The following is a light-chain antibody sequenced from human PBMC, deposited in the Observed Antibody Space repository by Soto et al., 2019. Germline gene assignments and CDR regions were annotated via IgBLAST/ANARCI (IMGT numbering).Light chain of an antibody. J-gene: IGKJ1*01. CDR2: GAS. CDR1: QSVGGN. V-gene: IGKV3-15*01. Sequence: ILMTQSPATLSVSLGETATISCRASQSVGGNLAWYQQKPGQAPRLLIYGASTRATGLPARFSGSGSGTEFTLTISSLQSEDFAVYYCQQYNNWPKTFGQGTKVDIK. CDR3: QQYNNWPKT.